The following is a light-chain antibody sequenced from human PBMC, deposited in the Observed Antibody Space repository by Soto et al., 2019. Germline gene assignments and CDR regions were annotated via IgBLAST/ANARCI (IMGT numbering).Light chain of an antibody. Sequence: DIQMTQSPSSLSASVGDRVTITCQASQDIRNYLNWYQQKPGKAPKLLIYDASNLETGVPSRFSGSGSGTDFTFTISSLQPEDIATYYCQHYDNLPGLFGQGTKLDIK. V-gene: IGKV1-33*01. J-gene: IGKJ2*01. CDR3: QHYDNLPGL. CDR1: QDIRNY. CDR2: DAS.